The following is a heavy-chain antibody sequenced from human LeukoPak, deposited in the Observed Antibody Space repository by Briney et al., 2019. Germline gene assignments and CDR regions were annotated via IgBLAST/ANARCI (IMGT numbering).Heavy chain of an antibody. J-gene: IGHJ4*02. V-gene: IGHV3-7*01. D-gene: IGHD1-26*01. Sequence: PGGSLRLSCAASGFTFSNSWMTWFRQTPGKGLEWVGNIKPDGSEIYYVDSVKGRFTVSRDNAKNSLYLQMHSLRAEDTAVYYCARDLMGWDLHYFDYWGQGTLVTVSS. CDR1: GFTFSNSW. CDR3: ARDLMGWDLHYFDY. CDR2: IKPDGSEI.